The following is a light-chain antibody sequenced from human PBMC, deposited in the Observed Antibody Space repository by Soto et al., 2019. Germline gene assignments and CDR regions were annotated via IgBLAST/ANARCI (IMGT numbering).Light chain of an antibody. Sequence: QSVLTQPASVSGSPGQSITISCTGTSSDVGSYNLVSWYQQHPGKAPKLMIYEGSKRPSGVSNRFSGSKSGNTASLTIFGLQAEDEAYYYCCSYAGSSTSVVFGGGTQLTVL. CDR1: SSDVGSYNL. CDR2: EGS. CDR3: CSYAGSSTSVV. V-gene: IGLV2-23*01. J-gene: IGLJ2*01.